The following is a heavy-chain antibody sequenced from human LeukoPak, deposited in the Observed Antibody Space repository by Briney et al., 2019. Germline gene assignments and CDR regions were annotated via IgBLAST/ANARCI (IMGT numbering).Heavy chain of an antibody. J-gene: IGHJ5*02. D-gene: IGHD6-19*01. CDR2: IYYSGST. CDR1: GDSIRNSNYY. V-gene: IGHV4-39*01. Sequence: SETLSLTCTVSGDSIRNSNYYWGWIRQPPGKGLEWLRSIYYSGSTYYNPSLKSRVTIFLDTSTNQFYLKLSSVTAADTAVYYCAKAALAGSPLRWFDPWGQGTLVTVSS. CDR3: AKAALAGSPLRWFDP.